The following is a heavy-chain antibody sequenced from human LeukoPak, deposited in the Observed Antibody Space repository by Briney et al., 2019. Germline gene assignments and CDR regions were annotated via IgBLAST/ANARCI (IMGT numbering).Heavy chain of an antibody. D-gene: IGHD2-15*01. CDR3: AKADYPTVSCIDD. Sequence: PGGSLRLSCAVSGFTFRNHDMTWVRQTPGKGLEWVSSISATGGHTYYADSVQSRFTISRDNSKNTLSLQLNSLRAEDTAVYYCAKADYPTVSCIDDWGQGTLVTVSS. CDR1: GFTFRNHD. V-gene: IGHV3-23*01. J-gene: IGHJ4*02. CDR2: ISATGGHT.